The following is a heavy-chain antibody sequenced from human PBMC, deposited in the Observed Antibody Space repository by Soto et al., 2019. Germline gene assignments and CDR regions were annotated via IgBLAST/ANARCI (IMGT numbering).Heavy chain of an antibody. CDR1: GYTFTSYD. V-gene: IGHV1-8*01. CDR2: MNPNSGNT. J-gene: IGHJ6*02. CDR3: ARALVVRGVISYYYGMDV. D-gene: IGHD3-10*01. Sequence: QVQLVQSGAEVKKPGASVKVSCKASGYTFTSYDINWVRQATGQGLEWMGWMNPNSGNTGYAQKFQGRVTMTRKTSISTAYMELSSLRSEDTAVYYCARALVVRGVISYYYGMDVWGQGTTVTVSS.